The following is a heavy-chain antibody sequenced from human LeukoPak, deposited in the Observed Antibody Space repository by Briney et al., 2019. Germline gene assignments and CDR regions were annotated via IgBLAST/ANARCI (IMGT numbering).Heavy chain of an antibody. J-gene: IGHJ3*02. Sequence: GGSLRLSCAASGFTFSDYYMSWIRQAPGKGLEWVSYISSSSSYTNYADSVKGRFTISRDNSKNTLYLQMNSLRVEDTAVYYCARAQDYDSSGYVDAFDMWGQGTMVTVSS. CDR3: ARAQDYDSSGYVDAFDM. CDR1: GFTFSDYY. D-gene: IGHD3-22*01. V-gene: IGHV3-11*05. CDR2: ISSSSSYT.